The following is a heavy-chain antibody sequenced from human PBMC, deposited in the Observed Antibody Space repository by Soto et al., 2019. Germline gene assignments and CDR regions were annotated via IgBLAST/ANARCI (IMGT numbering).Heavy chain of an antibody. J-gene: IGHJ4*02. Sequence: QVQLVQSGAEVKKPGSSVKASCKASGGTFSSYTISWVRQAPGQGLEWMGRIIPILGIANYAQKFQGRVTITADKSTSTAYMELSSLRSEDTAVYYCARSGHYDSSGYYFDYWGQGTLVTVSS. CDR1: GGTFSSYT. CDR3: ARSGHYDSSGYYFDY. V-gene: IGHV1-69*02. CDR2: IIPILGIA. D-gene: IGHD3-22*01.